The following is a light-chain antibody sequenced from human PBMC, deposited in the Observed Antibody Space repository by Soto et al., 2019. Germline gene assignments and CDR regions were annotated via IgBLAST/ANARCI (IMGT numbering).Light chain of an antibody. CDR1: QSISTF. V-gene: IGKV1-39*01. J-gene: IGKJ4*01. CDR3: QQSYSTPLT. CDR2: AAS. Sequence: DIQMTQSPSSLSASVGDRVTITCRASQSISTFLNWYQQKPGKAPKLLIYAASSLESGVPSRFSGSGSGTDFTLIINSLQPEDFATYYCQQSYSTPLTFGGGTKVDIK.